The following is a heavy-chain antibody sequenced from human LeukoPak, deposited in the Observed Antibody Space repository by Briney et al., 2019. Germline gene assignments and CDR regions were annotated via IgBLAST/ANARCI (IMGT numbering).Heavy chain of an antibody. Sequence: GGSLRLSCAASGFTFSSYAMHWVRQAPGKGLEWVAFIQYDGNKRYYADSVKGRFTISRDNSKNTLYLQMNSLRPEGTALYYCANTMYSSAWSPFDYWGRGTLVTVSS. D-gene: IGHD6-19*01. CDR1: GFTFSSYA. CDR2: IQYDGNKR. CDR3: ANTMYSSAWSPFDY. J-gene: IGHJ4*02. V-gene: IGHV3-30*02.